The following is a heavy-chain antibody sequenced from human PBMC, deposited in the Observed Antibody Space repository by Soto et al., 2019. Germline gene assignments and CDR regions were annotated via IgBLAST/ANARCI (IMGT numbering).Heavy chain of an antibody. CDR1: GFTFSSSS. Sequence: EVQLVESGGGLVKPGGSLRLSCAASGFTFSSSSMNWVRQAPGKGLEWVSSISSSSTYIYYADSVKGRFTITRDNAKNSLYLQKNSLRAEDTAVYYCATIAAGPIDYWGQGTLVTVSS. J-gene: IGHJ4*02. D-gene: IGHD6-25*01. V-gene: IGHV3-21*01. CDR3: ATIAAGPIDY. CDR2: ISSSSTYI.